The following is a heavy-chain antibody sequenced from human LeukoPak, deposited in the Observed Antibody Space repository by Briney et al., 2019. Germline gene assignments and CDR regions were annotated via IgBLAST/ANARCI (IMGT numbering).Heavy chain of an antibody. CDR2: IHPNSGGT. V-gene: IGHV1-2*02. Sequence: ASVKVSCKASGYTFTAYYLHWVRQAPGQGLEGMGLIHPNSGGTNYAQNFQGRVSMTTDTSISTVYMELSRLRSDDTAVYYCARDYYGSGTYYKDYWGQGTLVTVSS. CDR3: ARDYYGSGTYYKDY. D-gene: IGHD3-10*01. J-gene: IGHJ4*02. CDR1: GYTFTAYY.